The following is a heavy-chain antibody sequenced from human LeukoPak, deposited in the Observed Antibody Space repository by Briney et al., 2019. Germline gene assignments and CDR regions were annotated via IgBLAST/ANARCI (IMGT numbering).Heavy chain of an antibody. Sequence: ASVKVSCKASGYTFTGYYMHWVRQAPGQGLEWVGRINPNSGGTNYAQKFQGRVTMTRDTSISTAYMELSRLRSDDTAVYYCARVRRGWELTNDAFDIWGQGTMVTVSS. CDR1: GYTFTGYY. CDR2: INPNSGGT. V-gene: IGHV1-2*06. J-gene: IGHJ3*02. D-gene: IGHD1-26*01. CDR3: ARVRRGWELTNDAFDI.